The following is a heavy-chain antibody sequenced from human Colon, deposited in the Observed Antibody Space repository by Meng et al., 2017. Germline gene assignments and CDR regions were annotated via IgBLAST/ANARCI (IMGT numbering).Heavy chain of an antibody. Sequence: QVQLQESGPRRVKPSQALSLTCTVSGDSVSSNSYYWTWIRQHPGTGLEWIGYIYSGGISHYNPSLKSRITMSIDTSKNQFSLQLTSVTAADTAIYYCARDPLAVGPTDRGLDSWGQGTLVTVSS. CDR2: IYSGGIS. CDR3: ARDPLAVGPTDRGLDS. V-gene: IGHV4-31*03. CDR1: GDSVSSNSYY. D-gene: IGHD1-26*01. J-gene: IGHJ4*02.